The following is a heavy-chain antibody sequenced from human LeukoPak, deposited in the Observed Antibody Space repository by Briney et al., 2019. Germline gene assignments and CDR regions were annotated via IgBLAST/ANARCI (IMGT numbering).Heavy chain of an antibody. CDR3: ARDSDYSGNGNGDWFDP. V-gene: IGHV1-18*04. Sequence: GASVKVSCKASGYTFGSYSISWVRRAPGQGLEWMGWISPSNGDTSYAQKVQDRVTMTTDTSTTTAYMELRSLRYDDTAVYYCARDSDYSGNGNGDWFDPWGQGTVVTVSS. J-gene: IGHJ5*02. CDR2: ISPSNGDT. D-gene: IGHD4-11*01. CDR1: GYTFGSYS.